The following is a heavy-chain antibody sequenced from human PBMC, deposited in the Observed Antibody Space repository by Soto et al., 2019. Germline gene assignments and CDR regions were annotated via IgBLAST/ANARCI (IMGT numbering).Heavy chain of an antibody. J-gene: IGHJ6*03. V-gene: IGHV3-30*18. Sequence: GGSLRLSCAASGFTFSSYGMHWVRQAPGKGLEWVAVISYDGSNKYYADSVKGRFTISRDNSKNTLYLQMNSLRAEDTAVYYCAKVFKGGVHLYYYYYMDVWGKGTTVTVSS. CDR2: ISYDGSNK. CDR3: AKVFKGGVHLYYYYYMDV. CDR1: GFTFSSYG. D-gene: IGHD2-8*01.